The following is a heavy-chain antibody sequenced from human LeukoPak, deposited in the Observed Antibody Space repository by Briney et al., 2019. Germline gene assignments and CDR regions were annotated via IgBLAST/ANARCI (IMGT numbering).Heavy chain of an antibody. CDR2: IKQDGSEE. D-gene: IGHD6-19*01. CDR3: AKGIAVAGTPPDYYYYGMDV. CDR1: GFILTNYW. Sequence: PGGSLRLSCAASGFILTNYWMVWVRQAPGKGLEWVANIKQDGSEEYYVDSVKGRFTISRDNSKNTLYLQMNSLRAEDTAVYYCAKGIAVAGTPPDYYYYGMDVWGQGTTVTVSS. J-gene: IGHJ6*02. V-gene: IGHV3-7*01.